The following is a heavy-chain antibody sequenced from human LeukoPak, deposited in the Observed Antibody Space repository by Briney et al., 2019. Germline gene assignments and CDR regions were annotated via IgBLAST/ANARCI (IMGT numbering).Heavy chain of an antibody. Sequence: GGSLRLSCVASGFTFRTHSLAWVRQAPGKGLEWVSYISAASTYIYYADSVRGRFTISRDIAKNSLYLQMNSLRAEDTAVYYSARRTPCSYGMDVWGQGTTVTVSS. CDR2: ISAASTYI. CDR1: GFTFRTHS. J-gene: IGHJ6*02. D-gene: IGHD2-15*01. V-gene: IGHV3-21*06. CDR3: ARRTPCSYGMDV.